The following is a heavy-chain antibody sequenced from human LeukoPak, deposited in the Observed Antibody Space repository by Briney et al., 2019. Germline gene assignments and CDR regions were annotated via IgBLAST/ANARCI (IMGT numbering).Heavy chain of an antibody. CDR3: ARGPRIVLMVYAPSYCMDV. CDR1: GYTFTSYD. J-gene: IGHJ6*02. Sequence: ASVNVSCKASGYTFTSYDINWVRQATGQGLEWMGWMNPNSGNTGYAQKFQGRVTMTRNTSISTAYMELSSLGSEDTAVYYCARGPRIVLMVYAPSYCMDVWGQGTTVTVSS. CDR2: MNPNSGNT. V-gene: IGHV1-8*01. D-gene: IGHD2-8*01.